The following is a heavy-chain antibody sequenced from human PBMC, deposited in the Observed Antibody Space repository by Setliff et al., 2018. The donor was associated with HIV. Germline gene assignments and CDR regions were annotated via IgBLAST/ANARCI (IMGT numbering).Heavy chain of an antibody. D-gene: IGHD3-22*01. CDR1: GGSVSTSSYS. Sequence: SETLSLTCTVSGGSVSTSSYSWGWIRQPPEKGLEWIGSIHYNEKTYYNPSLKSRVTISIDTSKNQFSLNLTSVTAADTAVYYCASRVYYYDSNNFLREEGFDPWGQGTLVTVSS. V-gene: IGHV4-39*01. CDR2: IHYNEKT. CDR3: ASRVYYYDSNNFLREEGFDP. J-gene: IGHJ5*02.